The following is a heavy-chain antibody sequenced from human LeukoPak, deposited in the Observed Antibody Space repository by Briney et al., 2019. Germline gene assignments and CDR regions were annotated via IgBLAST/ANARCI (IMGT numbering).Heavy chain of an antibody. Sequence: GGSLRLSCAASGFTFSDYYMSWIRQAPGKGLEWVSYISSSSSYTNYADSVKGRFTISRDNAKNSLYLQMNSLRAEDTAVYYCAREYCSGGSCYFVYWGQGTLVTVSS. CDR3: AREYCSGGSCYFVY. J-gene: IGHJ4*02. V-gene: IGHV3-11*05. D-gene: IGHD2-15*01. CDR1: GFTFSDYY. CDR2: ISSSSSYT.